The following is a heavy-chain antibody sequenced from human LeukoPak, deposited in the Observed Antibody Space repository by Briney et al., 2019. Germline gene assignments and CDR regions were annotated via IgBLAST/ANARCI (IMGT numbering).Heavy chain of an antibody. V-gene: IGHV4-59*01. D-gene: IGHD4-17*01. Sequence: PSETLSLTCTVSGGSISSYYWSWIRQPPGKGLEWIGYIYYSGSTNYNPSLKSRVTISVDTSKNQFSLKLSSGTAADTAVYYCATTTVTTHYYYYMDVWGKGTTVTVSS. CDR1: GGSISSYY. CDR3: ATTTVTTHYYYYMDV. CDR2: IYYSGST. J-gene: IGHJ6*03.